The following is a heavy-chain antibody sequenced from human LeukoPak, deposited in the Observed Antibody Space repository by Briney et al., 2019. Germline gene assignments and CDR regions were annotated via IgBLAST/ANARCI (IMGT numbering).Heavy chain of an antibody. CDR1: GGSIGSHY. J-gene: IGHJ4*02. Sequence: SETLSLTCTVSGGSIGSHYWSWIRQPPGKGLEWIGYIYYSGRTKYGPSLMSRVTISVDTSKNEFSLKLSSVTAADTAVYYCARDISGPLDYWGQGTLVTVSS. D-gene: IGHD6-19*01. V-gene: IGHV4-59*11. CDR3: ARDISGPLDY. CDR2: IYYSGRT.